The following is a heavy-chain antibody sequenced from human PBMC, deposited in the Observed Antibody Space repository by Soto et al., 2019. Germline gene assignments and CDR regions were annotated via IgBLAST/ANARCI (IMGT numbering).Heavy chain of an antibody. Sequence: SETLSLNCTVCGGSISSYYRSWFPPPPGKGLEGIGYIYYTGTTTYNPSIKSRVTISVDSSKNQFSLNLTSVSAADTSVYYCARLGGFYQSLDSWGQGTLVTVSS. CDR2: IYYTGTT. CDR3: ARLGGFYQSLDS. CDR1: GGSISSYY. V-gene: IGHV4-59*08. J-gene: IGHJ5*01. D-gene: IGHD3-22*01.